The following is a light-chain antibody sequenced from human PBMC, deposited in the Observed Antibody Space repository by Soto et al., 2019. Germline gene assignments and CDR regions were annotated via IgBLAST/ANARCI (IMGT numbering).Light chain of an antibody. Sequence: EIVLTQSPGTLSLSPGERATLSCRASQSVRSNYLAWYQQKPGQAPRLLIYGASSRATGIPDRFSGSGSGKDFTLTISRLEPEDFAVYYCQQYGSSPRTLGQGTKVDTK. V-gene: IGKV3-20*01. CDR2: GAS. CDR3: QQYGSSPRT. CDR1: QSVRSNY. J-gene: IGKJ1*01.